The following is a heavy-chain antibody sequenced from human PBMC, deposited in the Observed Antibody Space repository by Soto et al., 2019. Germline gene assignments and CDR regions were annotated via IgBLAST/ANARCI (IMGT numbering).Heavy chain of an antibody. CDR1: GFTVSSNY. CDR2: IYSGGST. V-gene: IGHV3-53*01. CDR3: ASTGSSSWFRDY. Sequence: GGSLRLSCAASGFTVSSNYMSWVRQAPGKGLEWVSVIYSGGSTYYADSVKGRFTISRDNSENTLYLQMNSLRAEDTAVYYCASTGSSSWFRDYWGQGTLVTVSS. J-gene: IGHJ4*02. D-gene: IGHD6-13*01.